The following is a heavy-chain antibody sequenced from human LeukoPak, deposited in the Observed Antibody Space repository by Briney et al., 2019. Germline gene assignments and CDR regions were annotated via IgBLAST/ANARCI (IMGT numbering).Heavy chain of an antibody. CDR1: GYTFTSYY. J-gene: IGHJ3*02. CDR3: ARGGKRSGSSSPLIDAFDI. CDR2: INPSGGST. Sequence: ASVKVSCKASGYTFTSYYMHWVRQAPGQGLEWMGIINPSGGSTSYAQKFQGRVTMTRDTSTSTVYMELSSLRSEDTAVYYCARGGKRSGSSSPLIDAFDIWGQGTMVTVSS. D-gene: IGHD6-6*01. V-gene: IGHV1-46*01.